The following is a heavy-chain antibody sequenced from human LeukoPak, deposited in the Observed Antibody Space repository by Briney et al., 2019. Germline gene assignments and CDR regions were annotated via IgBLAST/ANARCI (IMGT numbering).Heavy chain of an antibody. V-gene: IGHV3-15*01. CDR1: GFTFSSYA. J-gene: IGHJ4*02. Sequence: PGGSLRLSCAASGFTFSSYAMSWVRQAPGKGLEWVGRIKSKTDGGTTDYAAPVKGRLTISRDDSKNTLYLQMNSLKIEDTAVYYCTTDSPYGDYFDYWGQGTLVTVSS. CDR2: IKSKTDGGTT. CDR3: TTDSPYGDYFDY. D-gene: IGHD4-17*01.